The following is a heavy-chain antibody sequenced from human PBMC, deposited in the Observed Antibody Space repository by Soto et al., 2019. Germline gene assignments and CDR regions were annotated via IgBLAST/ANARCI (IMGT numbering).Heavy chain of an antibody. CDR2: IWYDGSNK. CDR1: GFTFSSYG. V-gene: IGHV3-33*01. J-gene: IGHJ6*02. Sequence: GGSLRLSCAASGFTFSSYGMHWVRQAPGKGLEWVAVIWYDGSNKYYADSVKGRFTISRDNSKNTLYLQMNSLRAEDTAVYYGARDAIYGDTAYYYYGMDVWGQGTTVTVSS. CDR3: ARDAIYGDTAYYYYGMDV. D-gene: IGHD4-17*01.